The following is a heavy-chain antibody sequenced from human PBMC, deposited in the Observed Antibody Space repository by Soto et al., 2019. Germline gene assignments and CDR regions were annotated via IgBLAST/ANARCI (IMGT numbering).Heavy chain of an antibody. V-gene: IGHV5-51*01. J-gene: IGHJ6*02. CDR2: IYPGDSDT. Sequence: GESLKISCKGSGYSFASYWIGWVRQMPGKGLEWMGIIYPGDSDTRYSPSFQGQVTISADKSISTAYLQWSSLKASDTAVYYCARDPYHVLMVNAPNLYGMDVWGQGTMVTVSS. CDR3: ARDPYHVLMVNAPNLYGMDV. CDR1: GYSFASYW. D-gene: IGHD2-8*01.